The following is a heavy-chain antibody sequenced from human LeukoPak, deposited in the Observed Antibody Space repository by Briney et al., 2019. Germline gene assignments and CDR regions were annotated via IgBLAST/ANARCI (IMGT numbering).Heavy chain of an antibody. V-gene: IGHV1-18*01. J-gene: IGHJ6*03. CDR3: ARDRYDSSVTHYYYYYYMDV. D-gene: IGHD3-22*01. Sequence: ASVKVSCKASGYTFTSYGISWVRQAPGQGLEWMGWISAYNGNTNYAQKLQGRVTMTTDTSTSTAYMELRSLRSDATAVYYCARDRYDSSVTHYYYYYYMDVWGKGTTVTISS. CDR2: ISAYNGNT. CDR1: GYTFTSYG.